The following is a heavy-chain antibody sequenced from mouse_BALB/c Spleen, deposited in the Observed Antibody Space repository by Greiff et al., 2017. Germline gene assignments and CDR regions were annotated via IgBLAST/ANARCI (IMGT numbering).Heavy chain of an antibody. J-gene: IGHJ2*01. D-gene: IGHD2-1*01. V-gene: IGHV5-17*02. CDR1: GFTFSSFG. Sequence: EVKVVESGGGLVQPGGSRKLSCAASGFTFSSFGMHWVRQAPEKGLEWVAYISSGSSTIYYADTVKGRFTISRDNAKNTLYLQMSSLRSEDTAMYYCARDYGNYFYYFDYWGQGTTLTVSS. CDR2: ISSGSSTI. CDR3: ARDYGNYFYYFDY.